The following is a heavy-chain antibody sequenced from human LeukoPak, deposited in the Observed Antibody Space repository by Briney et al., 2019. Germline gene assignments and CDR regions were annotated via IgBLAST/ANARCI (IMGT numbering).Heavy chain of an antibody. Sequence: GGSLRLSCAASGFTFSSYGMHWVRQAPGKGLEWVAFIRYDGSNKYYADSVKGRFTISRDNSKNTLYLQMNSLRAEDTAVYYCEKAYYRSTSCYIGWYGYWGQGTLVTVSS. CDR3: EKAYYRSTSCYIGWYGY. CDR2: IRYDGSNK. D-gene: IGHD2-2*02. CDR1: GFTFSSYG. V-gene: IGHV3-30*02. J-gene: IGHJ4*02.